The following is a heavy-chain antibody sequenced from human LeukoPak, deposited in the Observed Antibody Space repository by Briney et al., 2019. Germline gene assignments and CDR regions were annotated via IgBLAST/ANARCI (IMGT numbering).Heavy chain of an antibody. CDR3: ARDQSGGTEGSVSDGFDV. D-gene: IGHD1/OR15-1a*01. CDR2: LNPSGGRT. V-gene: IGHV1-46*01. J-gene: IGHJ3*01. Sequence: ASVRVSCKASGYTFTNNFIHWVRQAPGQGLEWMGILNPSGGRTYYTEKFRGRVTMTMDTSTATVNMEVSSLGIEDTAIYYCARDQSGGTEGSVSDGFDVWGQGTMVTVSS. CDR1: GYTFTNNF.